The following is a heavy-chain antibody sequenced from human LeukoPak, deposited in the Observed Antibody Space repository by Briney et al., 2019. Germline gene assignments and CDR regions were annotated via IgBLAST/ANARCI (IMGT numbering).Heavy chain of an antibody. CDR1: GGSISSSSYY. V-gene: IGHV4-39*01. CDR2: IYYSGST. Sequence: SETLSLTCTVSGGSISSSSYYWGWIRQPPGKGLEWIGSIYYSGSTYYNPSLKSRVTISVDTSKNQFSLKLSSVTAADTAVYYCAGRVGRPLGYWGQGTLVTVSS. CDR3: AGRVGRPLGY. D-gene: IGHD1-26*01. J-gene: IGHJ4*02.